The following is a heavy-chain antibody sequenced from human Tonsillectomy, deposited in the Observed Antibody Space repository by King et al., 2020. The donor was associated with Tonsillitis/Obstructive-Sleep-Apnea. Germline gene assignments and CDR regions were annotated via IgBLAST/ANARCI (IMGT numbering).Heavy chain of an antibody. V-gene: IGHV5-51*03. J-gene: IGHJ5*01. Sequence: EVQLVESGAEVKKPGESLKISCKGSGYSFTSYWIGWVRQMPGKGLEWMGIIYPGDSDTRYSPSFQGQVTMSADRSISTAYLQWSSLKASDTAIYYCVRGDIVLVPTPTTIGTNWFDSWGQGTLVTVSS. CDR3: VRGDIVLVPTPTTIGTNWFDS. CDR2: IYPGDSDT. D-gene: IGHD2-2*01. CDR1: GYSFTSYW.